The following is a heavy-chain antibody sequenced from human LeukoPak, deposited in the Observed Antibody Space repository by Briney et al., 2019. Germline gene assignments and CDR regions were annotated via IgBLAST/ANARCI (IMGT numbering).Heavy chain of an antibody. V-gene: IGHV3-7*01. D-gene: IGHD6-13*01. CDR1: GFTFSSYW. Sequence: GGSXXLSCAASGFTFSSYWMSWVRQAPGKGLEWVANIKQDGSEKYYVDSVKGRFTISRDNAKNSLYLQMNSLRAEDTAVYYCASEAGFMDVWGQGTTVTVSS. J-gene: IGHJ6*02. CDR3: ASEAGFMDV. CDR2: IKQDGSEK.